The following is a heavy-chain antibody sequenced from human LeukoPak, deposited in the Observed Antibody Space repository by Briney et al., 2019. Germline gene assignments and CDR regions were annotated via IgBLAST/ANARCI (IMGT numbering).Heavy chain of an antibody. D-gene: IGHD3-9*01. V-gene: IGHV4-39*07. CDR1: GGSISSSSYY. J-gene: IGHJ4*02. Sequence: SETLSLTCTVSGGSISSSSYYWGWIRQPPGKGLEWIGEINHSGSTNYNPSLKSRVTISVDTSKNQFSLKLSSVTAADTAVYYCARETNILTGYENLFDYWGQGTLVTVSS. CDR3: ARETNILTGYENLFDY. CDR2: INHSGST.